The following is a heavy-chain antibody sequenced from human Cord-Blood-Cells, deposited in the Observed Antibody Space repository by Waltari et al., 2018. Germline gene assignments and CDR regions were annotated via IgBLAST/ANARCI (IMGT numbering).Heavy chain of an antibody. V-gene: IGHV4-59*01. CDR3: ARDGLGGGNFDY. CDR2: IYYSGST. Sequence: QVQLQESGPGLVKPSETLSLTCTVSGGSISSYYWSWIRQPPGKGLEWIGYIYYSGSTNYNPSLKSRVTISVDTSKNQFSLKLSSVIAADTAVYYCARDGLGGGNFDYWGQGTLVTVSS. D-gene: IGHD2-15*01. J-gene: IGHJ4*02. CDR1: GGSISSYY.